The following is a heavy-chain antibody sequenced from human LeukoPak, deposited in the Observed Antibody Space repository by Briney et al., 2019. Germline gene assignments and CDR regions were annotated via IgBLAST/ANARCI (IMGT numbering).Heavy chain of an antibody. D-gene: IGHD3-16*02. CDR2: INPNSGGT. CDR1: GYTFTGYY. Sequence: ASVKVSCKASGYTFTGYYMHWVRQAPGQGLEWMGWINPNSGGTNYAQKFQGRVTMTRDTSISTAYMELSRLRSDDTAVYYCASYRLSLGHYYMDIWGKGTTVTVSS. CDR3: ASYRLSLGHYYMDI. J-gene: IGHJ6*03. V-gene: IGHV1-2*02.